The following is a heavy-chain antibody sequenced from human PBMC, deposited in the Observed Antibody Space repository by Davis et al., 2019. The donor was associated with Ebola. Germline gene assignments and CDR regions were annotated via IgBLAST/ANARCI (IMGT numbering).Heavy chain of an antibody. D-gene: IGHD6-13*01. CDR1: GGSISSYY. Sequence: PSETLSLTCTVSGGSISSYYWSWIRQPPGKGLEWIGYIYYSGSTNYNPSLKSRVTISVDTSKKQFSLKLSSVTAADTAVYYCARDLYSSSWSPVGYWGQGTLVTVSS. V-gene: IGHV4-59*12. J-gene: IGHJ4*02. CDR3: ARDLYSSSWSPVGY. CDR2: IYYSGST.